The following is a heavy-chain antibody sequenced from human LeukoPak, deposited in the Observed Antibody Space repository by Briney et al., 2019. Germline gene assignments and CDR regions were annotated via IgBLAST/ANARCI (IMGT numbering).Heavy chain of an antibody. CDR2: IYSDGGT. Sequence: GGSLRLSCAASGLVVSSNYISWVRQAPGKGLEWVSVIYSDGGTFYADSMKGRFTISRDNAKNTLFLQMNSLRVEDTAVYYCARATYYFDHSGEPTFDYWGQGTLVTVSS. D-gene: IGHD3-22*01. CDR1: GLVVSSNY. CDR3: ARATYYFDHSGEPTFDY. J-gene: IGHJ4*02. V-gene: IGHV3-66*01.